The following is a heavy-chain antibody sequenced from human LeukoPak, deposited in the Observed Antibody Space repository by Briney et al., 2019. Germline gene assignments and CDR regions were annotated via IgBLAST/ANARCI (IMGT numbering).Heavy chain of an antibody. J-gene: IGHJ4*02. CDR1: GFTFSSYS. V-gene: IGHV3-21*01. CDR2: ISSSSSYI. Sequence: GGSLRLSCAASGFTFSSYSMNWVRRAPGKGLEWVSSISSSSSYIYYADSVKGRFTISRDNAKNSLYLQMNSLRAEDTAVYYCARDGRYYDYVWGSYRYPPTGSGGHEFDYWGQGTLVTVSS. CDR3: ARDGRYYDYVWGSYRYPPTGSGGHEFDY. D-gene: IGHD3-16*02.